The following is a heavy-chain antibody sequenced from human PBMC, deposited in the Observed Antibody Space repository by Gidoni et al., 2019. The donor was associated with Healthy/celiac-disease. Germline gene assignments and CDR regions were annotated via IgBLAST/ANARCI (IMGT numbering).Heavy chain of an antibody. D-gene: IGHD3-10*02. J-gene: IGHJ1*01. CDR2: ISSNGGST. Sequence: EVQLVESGGGLVQPGGPLRLSCSASGFAFGSYAMHWVRQAPGKGLEYVSAISSNGGSTYYADSVKGRFTISRDNSKNTLYLQMSSLRAEDTAVYYCVKDPGVTMFEYFQHWGQGTLVTVSS. V-gene: IGHV3-64D*06. CDR3: VKDPGVTMFEYFQH. CDR1: GFAFGSYA.